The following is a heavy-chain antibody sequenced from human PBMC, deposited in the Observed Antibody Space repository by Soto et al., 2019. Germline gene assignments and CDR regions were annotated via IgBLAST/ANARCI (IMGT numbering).Heavy chain of an antibody. Sequence: GESLKISCKGSGYSFTSYWISWVRQMPGKGLEWMGRIDPSDSYTNYSPSFQGQVTISADKSSSTAYVQWGSLKASDTAMFYCARHVNGAQPKPLDSWGPGALVTVSS. CDR3: ARHVNGAQPKPLDS. CDR2: IDPSDSYT. CDR1: GYSFTSYW. J-gene: IGHJ4*02. D-gene: IGHD2-2*01. V-gene: IGHV5-10-1*04.